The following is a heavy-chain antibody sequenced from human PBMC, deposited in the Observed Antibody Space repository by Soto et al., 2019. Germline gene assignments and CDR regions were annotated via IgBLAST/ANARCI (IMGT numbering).Heavy chain of an antibody. CDR3: ATFVGATTVTQGSPRDY. V-gene: IGHV4-34*01. CDR1: GGSFSGYH. J-gene: IGHJ4*02. D-gene: IGHD4-4*01. CDR2: INPSGSI. Sequence: VQLQQWGAGLLKPSETLSLTCAVYGGSFSGYHWSWFRQPPGKGLEWIGEINPSGSINYNPSLKSRVTVSVDTSKNQFSLNLSSVTAADTAVYYCATFVGATTVTQGSPRDYWGQGTLVTVSS.